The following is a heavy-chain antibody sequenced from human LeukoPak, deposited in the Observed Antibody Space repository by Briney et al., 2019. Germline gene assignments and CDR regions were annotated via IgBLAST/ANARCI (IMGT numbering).Heavy chain of an antibody. D-gene: IGHD3-10*01. J-gene: IGHJ4*02. Sequence: SGPALVHPTQPLTLTCTFSGFSLRTSGMRVSWIRQPPVKALEWLALIEWDDDKFYITSLKTRLTISKDTSKNQVVLTMTNMDPVDTATYYCARSIWFGELYFDYWGQGTLVTVSS. CDR2: IEWDDDK. CDR1: GFSLRTSGMR. V-gene: IGHV2-70*04. CDR3: ARSIWFGELYFDY.